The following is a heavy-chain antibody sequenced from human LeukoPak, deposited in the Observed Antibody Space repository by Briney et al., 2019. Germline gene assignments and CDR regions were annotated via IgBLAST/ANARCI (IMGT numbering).Heavy chain of an antibody. Sequence: PSETLSLTCTVSGGSISSYYWSWIRQPPGKGLEWIGYIYYSGSTNYNPSLKSRVTISVDTSKNQFSLKLSSVTAADTAVYYWARDQPLMAFDIWGQGTMVTVSS. J-gene: IGHJ3*02. V-gene: IGHV4-59*01. CDR3: ARDQPLMAFDI. CDR2: IYYSGST. CDR1: GGSISSYY.